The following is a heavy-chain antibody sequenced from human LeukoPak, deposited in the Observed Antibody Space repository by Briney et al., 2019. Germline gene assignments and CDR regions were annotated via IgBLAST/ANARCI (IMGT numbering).Heavy chain of an antibody. Sequence: GGSLRLSCAASGFTFSSYWLHWVRQAPGKGLVWVSRINSDGSSTGYADSVKGRFTISRDNAKNTLYLQIHSLRAQDTAVYYCARGPTYYWGQGTLVTVSS. V-gene: IGHV3-74*01. CDR2: INSDGSST. CDR3: ARGPTYY. CDR1: GFTFSSYW. J-gene: IGHJ4*02.